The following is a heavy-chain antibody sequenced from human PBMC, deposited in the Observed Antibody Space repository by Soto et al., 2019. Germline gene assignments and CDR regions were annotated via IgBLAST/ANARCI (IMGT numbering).Heavy chain of an antibody. J-gene: IGHJ4*02. CDR2: IYYSGNT. D-gene: IGHD2-2*01. CDR3: VRYCSTTKCPFDY. V-gene: IGHV4-30-4*01. Sequence: SETLSITCTVSGGSISSGGSYWGWIRQPPGKGLEWIGYIYYSGNTYFNPSLKSRVTLSVDASKNQFSLNLSSVTAADTAVYYCVRYCSTTKCPFDYWGQGTLVTVSS. CDR1: GGSISSGGSY.